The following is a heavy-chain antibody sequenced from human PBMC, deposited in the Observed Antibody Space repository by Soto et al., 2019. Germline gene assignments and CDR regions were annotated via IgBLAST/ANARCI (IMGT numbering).Heavy chain of an antibody. D-gene: IGHD3-10*01. CDR3: ARDGSCNWFDP. CDR2: ISAYNGNT. CDR1: GYTFTSYG. V-gene: IGHV1-18*01. Sequence: ASVKVSCKASGYTFTSYGISWVRQAPGQGLEWMGWISAYNGNTNYAQELQGRVTMTTDTSTSTAYMELRSLSSDDTAVDYCARDGSCNWFDPWGQGALVTVSS. J-gene: IGHJ5*02.